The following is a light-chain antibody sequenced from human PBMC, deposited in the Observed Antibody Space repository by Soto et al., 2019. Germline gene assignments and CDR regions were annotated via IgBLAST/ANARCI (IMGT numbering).Light chain of an antibody. Sequence: QSALTQPRSVSGSPGQSVTISCTGTSSDVGAYTYVSWYQQHPGKAPKVMIHDVSERPSGVPDRFSGTKSGNTASLTISGLQAEDEADYYCCSYTDSSNYVFGTGTKLTVL. CDR1: SSDVGAYTY. CDR2: DVS. J-gene: IGLJ1*01. V-gene: IGLV2-11*01. CDR3: CSYTDSSNYV.